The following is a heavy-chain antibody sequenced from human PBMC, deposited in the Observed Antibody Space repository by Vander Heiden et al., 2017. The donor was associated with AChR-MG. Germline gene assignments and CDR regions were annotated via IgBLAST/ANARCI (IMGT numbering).Heavy chain of an antibody. J-gene: IGHJ4*02. D-gene: IGHD4-17*01. Sequence: QVQLQESGPGLVKPSETLSLTCTVSGGSISSYYWSWIRQPPGKGLEWIGYIYYSGSTNYNPALKSRVTISVDTSKNQFSLKLSSVTAADTAVYYCARQTTGVTPGGFDYWGQGTLVTVSS. V-gene: IGHV4-59*08. CDR2: IYYSGST. CDR1: GGSISSYY. CDR3: ARQTTGVTPGGFDY.